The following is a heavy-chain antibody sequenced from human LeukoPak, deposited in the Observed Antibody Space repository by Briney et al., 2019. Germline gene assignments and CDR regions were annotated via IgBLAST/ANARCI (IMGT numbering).Heavy chain of an antibody. V-gene: IGHV1-69*01. D-gene: IGHD3-16*01. CDR3: ASGDSWGCPTCDYYYYYGMDV. Sequence: SVKVSCKASGGTFSSYAISWVRQAPGQGLELMGGVIPIFCTANYAQKFQGRVTITADESTSTAYVELSSLRSEDTAVYYCASGDSWGCPTCDYYYYYGMDVWGQGTTVTVSS. CDR2: VIPIFCTA. J-gene: IGHJ6*02. CDR1: GGTFSSYA.